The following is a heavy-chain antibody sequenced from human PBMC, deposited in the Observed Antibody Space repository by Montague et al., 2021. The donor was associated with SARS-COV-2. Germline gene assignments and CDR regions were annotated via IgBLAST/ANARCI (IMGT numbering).Heavy chain of an antibody. CDR2: ISYDVSNK. D-gene: IGHD6-13*01. V-gene: IGHV3-30*18. CDR3: AKDLGDGSWLDYFDY. CDR1: GFTFNNYG. Sequence: SLRLSCAASGFTFNNYGMYWVRQAPGKGLEWVAVISYDVSNKYYAYSFKVRFTISRDNSNNSLYLQMNSLRAEDTAVYYCAKDLGDGSWLDYFDYWGQGTLVTVSS. J-gene: IGHJ4*02.